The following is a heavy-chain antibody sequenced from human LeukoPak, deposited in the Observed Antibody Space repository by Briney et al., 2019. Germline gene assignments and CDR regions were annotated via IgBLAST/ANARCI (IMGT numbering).Heavy chain of an antibody. Sequence: SETLSLTCTVSGGSISSYYWSWIRQPPGKGLEWIGHIYGSGSTNYNPSLKSRVTLSVDTSKNQFSLKLSSVTAADTAVYYCAREGASGTHLNWFDPWGQGTLVTVSS. J-gene: IGHJ5*02. D-gene: IGHD1-1*01. CDR1: GGSISSYY. CDR2: IYGSGST. CDR3: AREGASGTHLNWFDP. V-gene: IGHV4-59*01.